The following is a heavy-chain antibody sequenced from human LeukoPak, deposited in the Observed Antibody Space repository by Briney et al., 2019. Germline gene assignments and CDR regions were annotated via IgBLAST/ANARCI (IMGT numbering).Heavy chain of an antibody. J-gene: IGHJ4*02. CDR1: GGSISSYY. CDR2: IYSSGGT. Sequence: SGTLSLTCTVSGGSISSYYWNWIRQPPGKGLEWIGYIYSSGGTNYNPSLKSRVAISVDTSRNQFSLKLSSVTTADTAVCYCARGYGYYFESWGQGTLVTVSS. CDR3: ARGYGYYFES. D-gene: IGHD5-18*01. V-gene: IGHV4-59*03.